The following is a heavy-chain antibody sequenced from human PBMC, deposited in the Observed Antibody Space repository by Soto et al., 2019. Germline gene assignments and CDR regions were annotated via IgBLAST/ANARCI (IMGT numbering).Heavy chain of an antibody. Sequence: SVKVSCKASGGTFSSYAISWVRQAPGQGLEWMGGIIPIFGTANYAQKFQGRVTITADESTSTAYMELSSLRSEDTAVYYCARGGPNYYYDFWSGYYPNWFDPWGQGTLVTVSS. J-gene: IGHJ5*02. D-gene: IGHD3-3*01. CDR3: ARGGPNYYYDFWSGYYPNWFDP. CDR1: GGTFSSYA. CDR2: IIPIFGTA. V-gene: IGHV1-69*13.